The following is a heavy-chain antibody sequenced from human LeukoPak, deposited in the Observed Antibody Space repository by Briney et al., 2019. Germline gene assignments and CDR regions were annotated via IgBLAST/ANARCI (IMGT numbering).Heavy chain of an antibody. CDR3: ARGLAAAASYYYYYYYMDV. CDR1: GGSISSYY. CDR2: IYTSGST. V-gene: IGHV4-4*07. Sequence: SETLSLTCTVSGGSISSYYWSWLRQPAGKGLGWIGRIYTSGSTNYNPSLKSRVTMSVDTSKNQFSLKLSSVTAADTAVYYCARGLAAAASYYYYYYYMDVWGKGTTVTVSS. J-gene: IGHJ6*03. D-gene: IGHD6-13*01.